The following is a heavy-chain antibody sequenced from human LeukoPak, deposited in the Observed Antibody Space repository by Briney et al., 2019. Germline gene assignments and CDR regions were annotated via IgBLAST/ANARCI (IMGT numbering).Heavy chain of an antibody. J-gene: IGHJ6*03. V-gene: IGHV4-59*13. CDR1: GDSITSYY. CDR3: ARGAGPPPTDYYYYYMDV. CDR2: IYYSGST. D-gene: IGHD4-11*01. Sequence: PSETLSLTCTVSGDSITSYYWSWIRQPPGRGLEWIRYIYYSGSTKYNPSLMGRVTISVDTSKNQFSLKLSSVTAADTAVYYCARGAGPPPTDYYYYYMDVWGKGTTVTVSS.